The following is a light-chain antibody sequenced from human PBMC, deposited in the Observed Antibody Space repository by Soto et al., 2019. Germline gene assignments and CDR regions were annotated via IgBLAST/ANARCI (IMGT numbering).Light chain of an antibody. CDR3: GTWDSSLSAWV. Sequence: QSVLTQPPSVSAAPGQTVTISCSGSSSNIGNNYVSWYQQLPGTAPKLLIYETDRRPSGIPDRFSGSKPGTSATLGITGLQTGDEAHYYCGTWDSSLSAWVFGGGTKLTVL. CDR2: ETD. CDR1: SSNIGNNY. V-gene: IGLV1-51*02. J-gene: IGLJ3*02.